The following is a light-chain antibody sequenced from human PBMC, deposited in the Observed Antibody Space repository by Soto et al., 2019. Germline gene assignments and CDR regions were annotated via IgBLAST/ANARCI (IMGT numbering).Light chain of an antibody. J-gene: IGKJ2*01. CDR3: PPSYTSPYS. CDR2: AST. V-gene: IGKV1-39*01. Sequence: DIQMTQSPSSLSASLGDRVTITCRAIQSINNYLNWYQQKEGKAPNLLIYASTSLQSGVPSRFSGSGSGTEFNITISSLQPGDFAPSYSPPSYTSPYSFGLGTKLEIK. CDR1: QSINNY.